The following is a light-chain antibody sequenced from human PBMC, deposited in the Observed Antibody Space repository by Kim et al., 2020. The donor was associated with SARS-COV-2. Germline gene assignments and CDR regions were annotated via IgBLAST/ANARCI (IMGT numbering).Light chain of an antibody. CDR1: SSNIGNNN. Sequence: QSVLTQPPSASGTPGQRVTISCSGSSSNIGNNNVNWYQQLPGTAPKLLIYNNNQRPSGVPDRFSASKSGTSASLAISGLQSEDEGDYYCATWDDSLSGWVFGGGTKLTVL. J-gene: IGLJ3*02. V-gene: IGLV1-44*01. CDR2: NNN. CDR3: ATWDDSLSGWV.